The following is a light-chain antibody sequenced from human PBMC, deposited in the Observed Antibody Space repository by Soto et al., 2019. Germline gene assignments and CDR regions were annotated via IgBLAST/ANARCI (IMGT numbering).Light chain of an antibody. CDR2: GAS. V-gene: IGKV3-20*01. Sequence: EIVLTQSPGTLSLPPGERATLSCRASQSVRSSYLAWYQQKFGQAPRLLIYGASSRATGIPDRFSSSGSGTDFTLTISRLEPEDFAVYYCQQYGSSSWTFGQGTKVEIK. CDR3: QQYGSSSWT. CDR1: QSVRSSY. J-gene: IGKJ1*01.